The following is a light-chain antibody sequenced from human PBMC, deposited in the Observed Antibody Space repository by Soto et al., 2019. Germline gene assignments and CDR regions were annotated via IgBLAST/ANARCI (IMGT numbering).Light chain of an antibody. J-gene: IGKJ1*01. V-gene: IGKV1-5*03. CDR1: QTISSW. Sequence: DIQMTQSPSTLSGSVGDRVTITCRASQTISSWLAWYQQKPGKAPKLLIYKASTLKSGVPSRFSGSGSGTEFTLTISSLQPDDFATYYCQQYNSYSVAFGQGTKVEL. CDR3: QQYNSYSVA. CDR2: KAS.